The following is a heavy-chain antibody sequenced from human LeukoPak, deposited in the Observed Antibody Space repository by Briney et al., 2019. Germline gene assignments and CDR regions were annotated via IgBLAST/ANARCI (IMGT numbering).Heavy chain of an antibody. CDR1: GGSFSGYY. J-gene: IGHJ4*02. D-gene: IGHD3-22*01. CDR3: ALYDSSGYYSDY. Sequence: PSETLSLTCAVYGGSFSGYYWSWIRQPPGKGLEWIGEINHSGSTNYNPSLKSRVTISVDTSKNQFSLKLSSVTAVDTAVYYCALYDSSGYYSDYWGQGTLVTVSS. V-gene: IGHV4-34*01. CDR2: INHSGST.